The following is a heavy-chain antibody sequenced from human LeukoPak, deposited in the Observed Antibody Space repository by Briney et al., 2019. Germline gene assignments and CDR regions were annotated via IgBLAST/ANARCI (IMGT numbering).Heavy chain of an antibody. Sequence: SETLSLTCTVSGGSINSYYWSWIRQPPGKGLEWIGYIYYAGSTNYNPSLKSRITISVDTSKNQFSLKLTSITAADTAVYYCARVRGGTYWGQGTLVTVSS. J-gene: IGHJ4*02. CDR3: ARVRGGTY. D-gene: IGHD3-16*01. CDR2: IYYAGST. V-gene: IGHV4-59*01. CDR1: GGSINSYY.